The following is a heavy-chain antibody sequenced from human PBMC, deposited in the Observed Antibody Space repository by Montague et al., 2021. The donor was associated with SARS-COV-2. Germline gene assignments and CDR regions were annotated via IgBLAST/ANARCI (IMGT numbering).Heavy chain of an antibody. V-gene: IGHV4-61*09. J-gene: IGHJ6*03. CDR1: GASISSASDY. Sequence: TLSLTCSVSGASISSASDYWTWIRQPAGKGLEWIVHISTSGSSSYNPSLKSRVTIILDTSKQQFSLELTSVTAADTAVYYCARDRRGMAMAGRAYYYYYMDVWGKGTTVTVSS. D-gene: IGHD6-19*01. CDR2: ISTSGSS. CDR3: ARDRRGMAMAGRAYYYYYMDV.